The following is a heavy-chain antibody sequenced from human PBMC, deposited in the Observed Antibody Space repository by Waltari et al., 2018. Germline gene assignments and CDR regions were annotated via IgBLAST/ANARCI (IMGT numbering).Heavy chain of an antibody. Sequence: QVQLQESGPGLVKPSATLSLTCAVSGYSISSGYYWGWIRQPPGKGLEWIGSIYHSGSTYYNPSLKSRVTISVDTSKNQFSLKLSSVTAADTAVYYCASFPSSPRIWSRGYDYWGQGTLVTVSS. CDR1: GYSISSGYY. J-gene: IGHJ4*02. CDR2: IYHSGST. D-gene: IGHD2-15*01. V-gene: IGHV4-38-2*01. CDR3: ASFPSSPRIWSRGYDY.